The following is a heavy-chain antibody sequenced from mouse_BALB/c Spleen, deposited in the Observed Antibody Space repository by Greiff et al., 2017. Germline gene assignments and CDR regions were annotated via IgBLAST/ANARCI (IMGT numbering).Heavy chain of an antibody. CDR3: ARSPIYYGSLAYYFDY. CDR1: GFTFSSYT. CDR2: ISSGGGNT. J-gene: IGHJ2*01. V-gene: IGHV5-9*03. D-gene: IGHD2-1*01. Sequence: EVKLMESGGGLVKPGGSLKLSCAASGFTFSSYTMSWVRQTPEKRLEWVATISSGGGNTYYPDSVKGRFTISRDNAKNNLYLQMSSLRSEDTALYYCARSPIYYGSLAYYFDYWGQGTTLTVSS.